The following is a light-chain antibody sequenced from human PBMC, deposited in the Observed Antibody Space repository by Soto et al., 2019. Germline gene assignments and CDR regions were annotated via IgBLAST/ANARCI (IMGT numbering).Light chain of an antibody. V-gene: IGKV3-11*01. CDR1: RSLINF. CDR2: DAS. Sequence: IVLTQSPATLSLSPGERATLSCRASRSLINFVAWYQHKPGQPPRLLIYDASKRATGIPTRFSGSGSGTDFTLTISSLQPEDFAVYYCQQRSNWPDAFGQGTRLEIK. CDR3: QQRSNWPDA. J-gene: IGKJ5*01.